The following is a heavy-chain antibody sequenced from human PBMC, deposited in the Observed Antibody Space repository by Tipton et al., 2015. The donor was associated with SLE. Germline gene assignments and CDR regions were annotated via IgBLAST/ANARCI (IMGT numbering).Heavy chain of an antibody. CDR3: ARESNYDFWSGMNYYFYFMDV. CDR1: GASISSYY. CDR2: VYDIEFT. J-gene: IGHJ6*03. D-gene: IGHD3-3*01. V-gene: IGHV4-59*01. Sequence: TLSLTCTVTGASISSYYWSWIRQPPGKGLEWIGYVYDIEFTNYNPSLKSRVTISLDTSKNQFSLKLSSVTAADTAVYYCARESNYDFWSGMNYYFYFMDVWGKGTTVTVSS.